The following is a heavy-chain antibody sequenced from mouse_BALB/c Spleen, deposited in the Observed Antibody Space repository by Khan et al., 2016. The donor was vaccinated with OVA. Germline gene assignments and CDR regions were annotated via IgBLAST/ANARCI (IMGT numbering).Heavy chain of an antibody. CDR2: ISNRGTTS. Sequence: EVELVESGGGFMQPGGSLKLSCATSGFTFTDYYMYWVRQTPEKRLEWVAYISNRGTTSYYSDTVRGRFTISRDNDKNTLYLQMSRLKSDATAIYYCAREGDGGGIAYWGQGTLVTVSA. CDR3: AREGDGGGIAY. CDR1: GFTFTDYY. D-gene: IGHD1-1*02. J-gene: IGHJ3*01. V-gene: IGHV5-12*02.